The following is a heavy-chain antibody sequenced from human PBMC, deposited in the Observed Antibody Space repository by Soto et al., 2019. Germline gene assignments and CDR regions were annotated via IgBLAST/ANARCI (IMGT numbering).Heavy chain of an antibody. V-gene: IGHV3-23*01. Sequence: GKGLEWVSAISGSGGSTYYADSVKGRCTISRDNSKNTLYLQMNSLRAEDTAVFFCAFFFQAEDGIRDTVPVSAFLLNRSSDL. CDR2: ISGSGGST. J-gene: IGHJ2*01. CDR3: AFFFQAEDGIRDTVPVSAFLLNRSSDL. D-gene: IGHD2-15*01.